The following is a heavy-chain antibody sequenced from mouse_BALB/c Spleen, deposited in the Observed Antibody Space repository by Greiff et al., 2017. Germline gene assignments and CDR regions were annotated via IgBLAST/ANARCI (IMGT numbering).Heavy chain of an antibody. CDR1: GYTFTSYV. Sequence: VQLKQSGPELVKPGASVKMSCKASGYTFTSYVMHWVKQKPGQGLEWIGYINPYNDGTKYNEKFKGKATLTSDKSSSTAYMELSSLTSEDSAVYYCARSDGNYSYYYAMDYWGQGTSVTVSS. J-gene: IGHJ4*01. V-gene: IGHV1-14*01. CDR3: ARSDGNYSYYYAMDY. CDR2: INPYNDGT. D-gene: IGHD2-1*01.